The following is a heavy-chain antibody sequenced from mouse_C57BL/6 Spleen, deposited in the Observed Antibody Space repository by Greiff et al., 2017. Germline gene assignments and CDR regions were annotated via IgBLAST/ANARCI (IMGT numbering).Heavy chain of an antibody. CDR2: ISSGSSTI. J-gene: IGHJ4*01. D-gene: IGHD2-4*01. Sequence: EVQVVESGGGLVKPGGSLKLSCAASGFTFSDYGMHWVRQAPEKGLEWVAYISSGSSTIYYADTVKGRFTISRDNAKNTLFLQMTSLRSEDTALYYCARGYDYDVGGYYAMDYWGQGTSVTVSS. V-gene: IGHV5-17*01. CDR1: GFTFSDYG. CDR3: ARGYDYDVGGYYAMDY.